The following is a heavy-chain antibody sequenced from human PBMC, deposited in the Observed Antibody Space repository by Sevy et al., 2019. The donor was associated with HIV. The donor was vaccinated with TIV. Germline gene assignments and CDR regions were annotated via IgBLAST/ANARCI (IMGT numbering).Heavy chain of an antibody. CDR1: GFTFSNAW. J-gene: IGHJ3*02. V-gene: IGHV3-15*01. CDR2: IKSKTDGGTT. CDR3: TTERTYYYDSLI. Sequence: GGSLRLSCAASGFTFSNAWMSWVRQAPGKGLEWVGRIKSKTDGGTTDYAAPVKGRFTMSRDDSTNTLYLQMNSLKTEDTAVYYCTTERTYYYDSLIWGQGTMVTVSS. D-gene: IGHD3-22*01.